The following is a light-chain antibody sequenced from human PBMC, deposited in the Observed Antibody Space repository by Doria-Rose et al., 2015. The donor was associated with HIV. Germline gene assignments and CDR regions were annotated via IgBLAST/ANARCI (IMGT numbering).Light chain of an antibody. CDR1: QSFSSTY. J-gene: IGKJ1*01. V-gene: IGKV3-20*01. CDR3: HQYGTSWT. Sequence: EIVMTQSPGTLSLSPGERATLSCRASQSFSSTYLAWYQQKPGQAPSLLIYDGSTRATGIPDTFSASGSGPDFTLTINRLEPEDFALYYCHQYGTSWTFGQGTKVEI. CDR2: DGS.